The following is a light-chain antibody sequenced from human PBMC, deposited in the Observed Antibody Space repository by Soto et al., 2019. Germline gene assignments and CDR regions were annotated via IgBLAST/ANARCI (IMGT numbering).Light chain of an antibody. CDR3: QQYGNSPLT. V-gene: IGKV3-20*01. CDR2: GAS. J-gene: IGKJ1*01. CDR1: QSVSSSY. Sequence: EIVLTQSPGTLSLSPGERATLSCRASQSVSSSYLAWYQQKPGQAPRLLIYGASRKATGTPDRFSGSGSGTDFTLTISRLEPEDFAVYYCQQYGNSPLTFGQGTKVEIK.